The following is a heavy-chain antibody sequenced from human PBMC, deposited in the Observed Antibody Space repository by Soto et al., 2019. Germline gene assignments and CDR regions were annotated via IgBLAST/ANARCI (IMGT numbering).Heavy chain of an antibody. CDR1: GYTFTTYY. CDR3: ASSLQQLVLVY. J-gene: IGHJ4*02. CDR2: INPSGGTT. Sequence: QMQLVQSGAEVKKPGASVKVSCKASGYTFTTYYIHWVRQAPGQGLEWMGIINPSGGTTSYAQEFQCRVTMTSDTSTSTVYMELSSLRSEDTAVYYCASSLQQLVLVYWGQGTLATVSS. D-gene: IGHD6-13*01. V-gene: IGHV1-46*01.